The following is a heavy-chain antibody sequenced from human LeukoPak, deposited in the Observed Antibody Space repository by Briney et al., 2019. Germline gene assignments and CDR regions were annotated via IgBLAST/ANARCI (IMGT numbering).Heavy chain of an antibody. Sequence: QAGGSLRLSCAASGFTFSSYSMNWVRQAPGKGLEWVSSISSSGSTIYYADSVKGRFTISRDNAKNSLYLQMNSLRAEDTAVYYCARERGYDLYYYYYYMDVWGKGTTVTISS. CDR2: ISSSGSTI. J-gene: IGHJ6*03. CDR1: GFTFSSYS. V-gene: IGHV3-48*04. CDR3: ARERGYDLYYYYYYMDV. D-gene: IGHD5-12*01.